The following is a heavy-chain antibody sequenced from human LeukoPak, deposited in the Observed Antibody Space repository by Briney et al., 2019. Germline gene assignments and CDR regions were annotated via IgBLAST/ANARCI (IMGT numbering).Heavy chain of an antibody. J-gene: IGHJ3*02. V-gene: IGHV4-31*03. Sequence: SETLSLTCTISGDSTSSDRYYGGWVRQHPGKGLEWIGYIYYSGSTYYNPSLKSRVTISVDTSKNQFSLKLSSVTAADTAVYYCARDFAYYYDSSGLNAFDIWGQGTMVTVSS. D-gene: IGHD3-22*01. CDR2: IYYSGST. CDR3: ARDFAYYYDSSGLNAFDI. CDR1: GDSTSSDRYY.